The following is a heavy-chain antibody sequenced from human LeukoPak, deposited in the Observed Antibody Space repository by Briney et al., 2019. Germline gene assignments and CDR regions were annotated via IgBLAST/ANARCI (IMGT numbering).Heavy chain of an antibody. J-gene: IGHJ4*02. CDR3: ARDQGDHGGPREVDY. V-gene: IGHV3-48*04. D-gene: IGHD4-23*01. Sequence: GGSLRLSCAASGFTFSSYSMNWVRQAPGKGLEWVSYISSSSSTIYYADSVKGRFTISRDNAKNSLYLQMNGLRAEDTAVYYCARDQGDHGGPREVDYWGQGTLVTVSS. CDR2: ISSSSSTI. CDR1: GFTFSSYS.